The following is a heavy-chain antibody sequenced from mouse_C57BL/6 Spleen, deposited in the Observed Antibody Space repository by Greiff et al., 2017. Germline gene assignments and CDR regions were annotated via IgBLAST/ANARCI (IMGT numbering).Heavy chain of an antibody. CDR2: ISDGGSYT. Sequence: EVKLMESGGGLVKPGGSLKLSCAASGFTFSSYAMSWVRQTPEKRLEWVATISDGGSYTYYPDNVKGRFTISRDNAKHNLYLQMSHLKSEDTAMYYCARGGPNFYCDYWGQGTTLTVSS. J-gene: IGHJ2*01. CDR3: ARGGPNFYCDY. V-gene: IGHV5-4*03. CDR1: GFTFSSYA. D-gene: IGHD4-1*01.